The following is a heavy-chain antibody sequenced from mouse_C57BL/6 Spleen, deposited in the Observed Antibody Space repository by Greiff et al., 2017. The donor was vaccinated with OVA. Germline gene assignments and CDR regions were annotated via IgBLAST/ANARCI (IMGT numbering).Heavy chain of an antibody. CDR2: IHPNSGST. Sequence: QVQLQQPGAELVKPGASVKLSCKASGYTFTSYWMHWVKQRPGQGLEWIGMIHPNSGSTKYNEKFKSKATLTVDKSSSTAYMQLSSLTSEDSAVYYCARHYGSSWDYWGQGTTLTVSS. J-gene: IGHJ2*01. D-gene: IGHD1-1*01. CDR3: ARHYGSSWDY. CDR1: GYTFTSYW. V-gene: IGHV1-64*01.